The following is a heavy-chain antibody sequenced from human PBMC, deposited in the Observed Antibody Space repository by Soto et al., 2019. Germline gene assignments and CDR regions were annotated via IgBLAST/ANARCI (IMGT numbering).Heavy chain of an antibody. Sequence: SLTCTVSGCSISSCGYSWSWIRQSPEKGLEWLGCIYPTGSTYYHPSLKSRVTISIDTSRNQFSLNLTSVTAADTAVYYCARAPPGPSPRWVLWGQGTTVTVSS. CDR3: ARAPPGPSPRWVL. CDR1: GCSISSCGYS. D-gene: IGHD3-10*01. CDR2: IYPTGST. J-gene: IGHJ6*02. V-gene: IGHV4-30-2*06.